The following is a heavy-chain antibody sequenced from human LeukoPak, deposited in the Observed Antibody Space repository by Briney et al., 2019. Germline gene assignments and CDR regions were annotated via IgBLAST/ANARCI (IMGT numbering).Heavy chain of an antibody. CDR1: GFTFSSYS. V-gene: IGHV3-48*01. CDR3: ARDSRFPPYYYYYMDV. J-gene: IGHJ6*03. CDR2: ISSSSSTI. Sequence: TGGSLRLSCAASGFTFSSYSMNWVRQAPGKGLEWVSYISSSSSTIYYADSVKGRFTISRDNAKNSLYLQMNSLRAEDTAVYYCARDSRFPPYYYYYMDVWGKVTTVTVSS.